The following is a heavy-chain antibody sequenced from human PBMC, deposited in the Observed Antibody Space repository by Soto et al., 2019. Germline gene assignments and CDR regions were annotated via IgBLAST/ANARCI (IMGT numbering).Heavy chain of an antibody. CDR2: ISYDGSNK. V-gene: IGHV3-30*18. D-gene: IGHD2-21*01. Sequence: QVQLVESGGGVVQPGRSLRLSCAASGFTFSSYGMHWVRQAPGKGLEWVAVISYDGSNKYYADSVKGRFTISRDNSKNTLYLQMNSLRPEDTAVYYCAKVAYGKSGGLYGMDVWGQGTTVTVSS. CDR1: GFTFSSYG. J-gene: IGHJ6*02. CDR3: AKVAYGKSGGLYGMDV.